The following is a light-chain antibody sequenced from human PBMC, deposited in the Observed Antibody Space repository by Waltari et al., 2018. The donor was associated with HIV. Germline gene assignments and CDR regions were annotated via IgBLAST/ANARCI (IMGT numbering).Light chain of an antibody. Sequence: QSALTQPPSASGSPGHSVTISCAGTSSAVGAYHYVSWYQQHPGKAPNLIIYEVTKRPSGVPDRFSGSKSGNAASLTVSGRQTEDEAVYYCSSYAGSNTVIFGGGT. CDR2: EVT. CDR3: SSYAGSNTVI. CDR1: SSAVGAYHY. V-gene: IGLV2-8*01. J-gene: IGLJ2*01.